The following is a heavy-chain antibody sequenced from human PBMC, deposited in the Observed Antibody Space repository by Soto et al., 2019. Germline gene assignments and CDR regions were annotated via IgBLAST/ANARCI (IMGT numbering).Heavy chain of an antibody. CDR2: IKQDGSEK. Sequence: EVQLVESGGGLVQPGGSLRLSCAASGFTFSSYWMSWVRQTPGKGLEGVANIKQDGSEKWYVDSVKGRFTISRDNAKKSLYLQMNSLRVEDTAVYYCARGDYHDTSGPFSDAFDIWGQGTMVTVSS. V-gene: IGHV3-7*04. CDR3: ARGDYHDTSGPFSDAFDI. J-gene: IGHJ3*02. D-gene: IGHD3-22*01. CDR1: GFTFSSYW.